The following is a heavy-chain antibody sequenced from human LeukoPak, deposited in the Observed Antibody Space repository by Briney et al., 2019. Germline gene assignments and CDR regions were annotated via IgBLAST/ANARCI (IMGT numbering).Heavy chain of an antibody. V-gene: IGHV4-30-2*01. CDR3: ARLTTGLYFDY. Sequence: SQTLSLTCAVSGGSISSGGYSWSWIRQPPGKGLEWIGYIYHSGSTYYNPSLKSRVTISEDRSKDQFSLKLSSVTAADTAVYYCARLTTGLYFDYWGQGTLVTVSS. D-gene: IGHD4-17*01. CDR2: IYHSGST. CDR1: GGSISSGGYS. J-gene: IGHJ4*02.